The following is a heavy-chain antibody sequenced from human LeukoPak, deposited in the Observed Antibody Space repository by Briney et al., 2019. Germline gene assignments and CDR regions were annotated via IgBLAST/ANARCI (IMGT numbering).Heavy chain of an antibody. CDR3: ARGLRGYSYGYDFDY. CDR1: GFTFSSYW. Sequence: PGRSLRLSCAASGFTFSSYWMSWVRQAPGKGLEWVANIKQDGSEKYYVDSVKGRFTISRDNAKNSLYLQMNSLRAEDTAVYYCARGLRGYSYGYDFDYWGQGTLVTVSS. D-gene: IGHD5-18*01. J-gene: IGHJ4*02. V-gene: IGHV3-7*04. CDR2: IKQDGSEK.